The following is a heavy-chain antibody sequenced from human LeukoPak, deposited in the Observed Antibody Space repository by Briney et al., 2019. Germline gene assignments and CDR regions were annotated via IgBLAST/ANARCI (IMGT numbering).Heavy chain of an antibody. CDR1: GFTFSNYW. J-gene: IGHJ4*02. CDR3: ARYLNSGPEDF. V-gene: IGHV3-7*01. CDR2: IKYDGREK. D-gene: IGHD1-26*01. Sequence: GGSLRLSCAATGFTFSNYWMCWFRQPPGKGLEWVASIKYDGREKQYVDSVKGRFTISRDNAKNSLFLQMSSLRAEDTAVYYCARYLNSGPEDFWGQGTLVTVSS.